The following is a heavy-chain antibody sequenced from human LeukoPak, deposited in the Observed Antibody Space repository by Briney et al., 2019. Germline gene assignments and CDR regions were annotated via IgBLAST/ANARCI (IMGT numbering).Heavy chain of an antibody. Sequence: PGRSMRLSCAASGFTFSSYGMLWARQAPGKGLEWVAVIWYDGNNKYYADSVKGRFTISRDNSKNTLSLQMNSLRAEDTAVYYCARSTSSEYDIYHFDYWGQGTLVTVSS. CDR3: ARSTSSEYDIYHFDY. V-gene: IGHV3-33*01. D-gene: IGHD3-9*01. J-gene: IGHJ4*02. CDR2: IWYDGNNK. CDR1: GFTFSSYG.